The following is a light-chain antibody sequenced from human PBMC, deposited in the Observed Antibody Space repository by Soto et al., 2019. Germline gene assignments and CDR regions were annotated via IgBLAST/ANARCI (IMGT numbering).Light chain of an antibody. CDR1: QSIISNY. CDR2: DAS. Sequence: EIVLTQSPATLSLSPGERATLSCGASQSIISNYVAWYQQKPGLAPRLLIYDASSRATGIPDRFSGSGSGTDFTLTISRLEPEDFAVYYCQQYGSSLITFGQGTRLEIK. J-gene: IGKJ5*01. CDR3: QQYGSSLIT. V-gene: IGKV3D-20*01.